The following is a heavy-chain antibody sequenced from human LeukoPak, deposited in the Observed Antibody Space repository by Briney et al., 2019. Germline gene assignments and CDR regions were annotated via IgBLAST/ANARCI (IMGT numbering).Heavy chain of an antibody. CDR3: ARTYCGGDCRGYYYYYMDV. Sequence: PSETLSLTCTVSGGSISSYYWSWIRQPPGKGLEWIGYIYYSGSTKYNPSLKSRVTVSVDTSKNQFSLKVRSVTAADTAVYYCARTYCGGDCRGYYYYYMDVWGKGTTVTISS. D-gene: IGHD2-21*02. J-gene: IGHJ6*03. V-gene: IGHV4-59*08. CDR2: IYYSGST. CDR1: GGSISSYY.